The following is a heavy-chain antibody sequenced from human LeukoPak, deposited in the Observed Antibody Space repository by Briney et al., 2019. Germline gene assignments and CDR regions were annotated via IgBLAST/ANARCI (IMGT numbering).Heavy chain of an antibody. D-gene: IGHD6-19*01. CDR1: GFTFSTYT. CDR3: AKDSTGWYFDY. Sequence: GGSLRLSCAASGFTFSTYTMSWVRQAPGRGLEWVSAISGSGDTTYYTDSVKGRFTISRDNSKNTLYLQMNSLRAEDTAVYYCAKDSTGWYFDYWGQGTLVTVSS. V-gene: IGHV3-23*01. J-gene: IGHJ4*02. CDR2: ISGSGDTT.